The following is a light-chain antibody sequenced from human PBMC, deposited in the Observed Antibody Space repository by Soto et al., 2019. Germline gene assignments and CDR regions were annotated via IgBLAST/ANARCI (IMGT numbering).Light chain of an antibody. J-gene: IGLJ2*01. Sequence: QSVLTQPASVSGSPGQSITISCTGTSSDVGRYNYVSWCQQHPGKAPKLMIYDVSNRPSGVSNRFSGSKSGNTASLTISGLQAEDEADYYCSSYTSSSTLVFGGGTQLTVL. CDR3: SSYTSSSTLV. CDR1: SSDVGRYNY. V-gene: IGLV2-14*01. CDR2: DVS.